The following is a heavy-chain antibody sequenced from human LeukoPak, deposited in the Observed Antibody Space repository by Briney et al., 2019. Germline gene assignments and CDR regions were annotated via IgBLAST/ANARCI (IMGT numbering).Heavy chain of an antibody. Sequence: SQTLSLTCTVSGGSISSGGYYWSWIRQRPGKGLEWIGYIYYSGSTYYNPSLKSRVTISVDTSKNQFSLKLSPVTAADTAVYYCARSGATRAFDIWGQGTMVTVSS. V-gene: IGHV4-31*03. D-gene: IGHD1-26*01. J-gene: IGHJ3*02. CDR3: ARSGATRAFDI. CDR1: GGSISSGGYY. CDR2: IYYSGST.